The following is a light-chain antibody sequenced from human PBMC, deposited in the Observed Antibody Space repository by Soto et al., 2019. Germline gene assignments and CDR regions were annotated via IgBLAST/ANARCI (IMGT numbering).Light chain of an antibody. Sequence: DIQMTPSPSTLSASVLDIVNITFRSSQSISSWLALYQQKPGKAPKLLIYKASSLESGVPSRFSGSGSGTVFTLTISNLQPDDFATYYCQKYDNYPLNFGGGTKVDIK. V-gene: IGKV1-5*03. CDR2: KAS. CDR1: QSISSW. CDR3: QKYDNYPLN. J-gene: IGKJ4*01.